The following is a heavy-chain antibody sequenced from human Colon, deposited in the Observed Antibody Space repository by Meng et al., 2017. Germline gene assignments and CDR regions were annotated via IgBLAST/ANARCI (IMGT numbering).Heavy chain of an antibody. CDR2: VDYSGST. CDR1: GASVSSGNHY. V-gene: IGHV4-61*01. J-gene: IGHJ4*02. CDR3: AGGPWEFDY. D-gene: IGHD1-26*01. Sequence: VHLQQSGPGLLRPSETLSPTCTVSGASVSSGNHYWSWIRQPPEQGLEYIAYVDYSGSTHYNPSLKSRVTMSVDTSKKQLSLKLSSVTAADTAVYYCAGGPWEFDYWGQGTLVTVSS.